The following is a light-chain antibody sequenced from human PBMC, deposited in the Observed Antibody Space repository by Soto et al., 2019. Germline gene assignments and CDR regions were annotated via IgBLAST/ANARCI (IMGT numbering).Light chain of an antibody. CDR2: NND. J-gene: IGLJ3*02. CDR3: AAWYDSLNGPV. Sequence: QSVLTQPPSASGNPGQRVTISCSGSSSNIGSNTVNWYHHLPGTAPKILIYNNDQRPSGVPDRFSGSKSGTSASLAISGLQSEDEADYYCAAWYDSLNGPVFGGGTKLTVL. V-gene: IGLV1-44*01. CDR1: SSNIGSNT.